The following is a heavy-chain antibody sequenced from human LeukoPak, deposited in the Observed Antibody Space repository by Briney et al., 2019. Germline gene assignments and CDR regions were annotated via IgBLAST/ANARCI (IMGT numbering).Heavy chain of an antibody. V-gene: IGHV1-69*13. CDR1: GGTFSSYA. J-gene: IGHJ3*02. CDR2: ITPIFGTA. D-gene: IGHD6-19*01. CDR3: ARDVKQWLVPPGAFDI. Sequence: SVKVSCKVSGGTFSSYAISWVRQAPGQGLEWMGGITPIFGTANYAQKFQGRVTITADESTSTAYMELSSLRSEDTAVYYCARDVKQWLVPPGAFDIWGQGTMVTVSS.